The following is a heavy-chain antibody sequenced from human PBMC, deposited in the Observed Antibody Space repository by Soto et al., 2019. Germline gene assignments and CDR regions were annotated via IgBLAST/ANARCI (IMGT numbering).Heavy chain of an antibody. J-gene: IGHJ6*02. CDR2: INPNSGGT. CDR3: ASYSGRYYYYGMDV. Sequence: GASLKVSCKASGYTFTGYYMHWVRQAPGQGLEWMGWINPNSGGTNYAQKFQGRVTMTRDTSISTAYMELSRLRSDDTAVYYCASYSGRYYYYGMDVWGQGTTVTVS. CDR1: GYTFTGYY. V-gene: IGHV1-2*02. D-gene: IGHD2-15*01.